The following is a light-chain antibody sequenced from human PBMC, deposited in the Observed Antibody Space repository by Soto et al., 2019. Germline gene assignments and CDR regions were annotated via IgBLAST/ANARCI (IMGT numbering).Light chain of an antibody. CDR2: DDG. Sequence: SYELTQPPSVSVAPGQTAKISCGGDNIGSRSVHWYQQKPGQAPVLVVYDDGDRPSGITERFSGSNSGNTATLTISRVAAGDEAEYHCQVWDSSSDHRGVFGGGTKLTVL. CDR3: QVWDSSSDHRGV. J-gene: IGLJ2*01. CDR1: NIGSRS. V-gene: IGLV3-21*02.